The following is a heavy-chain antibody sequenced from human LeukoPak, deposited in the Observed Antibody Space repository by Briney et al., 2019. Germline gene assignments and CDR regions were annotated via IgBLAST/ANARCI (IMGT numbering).Heavy chain of an antibody. D-gene: IGHD1-26*01. V-gene: IGHV1-69*04. J-gene: IGHJ4*02. Sequence: SVKVSCKASGGTFSSYAISWVRQAPGQGLEWMGRIIPILGIANYAQRFQGRVTITADKSTSTAYMELRSLRSEDTAVYYCARSADRGGSYPDYWGQGTLVTVSS. CDR1: GGTFSSYA. CDR2: IIPILGIA. CDR3: ARSADRGGSYPDY.